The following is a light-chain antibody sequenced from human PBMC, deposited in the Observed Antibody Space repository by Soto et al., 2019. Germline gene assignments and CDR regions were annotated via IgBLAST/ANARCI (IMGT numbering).Light chain of an antibody. J-gene: IGKJ1*01. V-gene: IGKV3-20*01. CDR1: QNIFSNY. Sequence: IVLSQSPDTLSVTPGERVTLSCRASQNIFSNYLAWYQQKPGQAPRLLIYGASTRATGIADRFSGGGSGTDFTLTISRLEPEDFAVYHCQQYGRSWTFGQGTTVDI. CDR3: QQYGRSWT. CDR2: GAS.